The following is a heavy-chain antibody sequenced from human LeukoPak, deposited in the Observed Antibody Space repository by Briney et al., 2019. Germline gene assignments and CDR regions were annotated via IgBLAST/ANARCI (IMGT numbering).Heavy chain of an antibody. D-gene: IGHD1-20*01. CDR1: GFNVCSKY. J-gene: IGHJ3*02. CDR2: TYTGGST. Sequence: GGSLRLSCAACGFNVCSKYVRWARQAPGKGLEWVSVTYTGGSTNYADSVKGRFSISRDNSKNTLYLQTNKIRAHDPTFFYFSRMYLLTVGKNAFYIWGQGTMVTVSS. V-gene: IGHV3-53*01. CDR3: SRMYLLTVGKNAFYI.